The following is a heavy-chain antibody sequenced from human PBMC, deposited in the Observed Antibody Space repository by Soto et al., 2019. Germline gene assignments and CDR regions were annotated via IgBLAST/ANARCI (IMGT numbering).Heavy chain of an antibody. CDR3: AKLPDRTFRDYGSGHPFAP. J-gene: IGHJ5*02. Sequence: ASVKVSCKASGXTFTTYGISWVRQAPGQGLEWMGWISGYNGNTNYAQNVQGRVTMTTDTSTNTLYLQMNSLRAEDTAVYYCAKLPDRTFRDYGSGHPFAPWGQGTLVTVSS. CDR1: GXTFTTYG. D-gene: IGHD3-10*01. V-gene: IGHV1-18*01. CDR2: ISGYNGNT.